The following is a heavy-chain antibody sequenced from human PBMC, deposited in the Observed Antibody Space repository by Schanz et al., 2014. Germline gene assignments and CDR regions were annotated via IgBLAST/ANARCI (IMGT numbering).Heavy chain of an antibody. J-gene: IGHJ2*01. D-gene: IGHD1-1*01. CDR2: FYYSGRS. CDR1: GRSIISFF. Sequence: QVQPLASAPGLLKPSETLSFTFTVSGRSIISFFWRWIRQPPGKGLGWIGYFYYSGRSVYNPPLKSRVTISLDTSKNQVSLTRTSLTAADTAVYYCARDTTWRLDLWGRGTLVTVSS. V-gene: IGHV4-59*12. CDR3: ARDTTWRLDL.